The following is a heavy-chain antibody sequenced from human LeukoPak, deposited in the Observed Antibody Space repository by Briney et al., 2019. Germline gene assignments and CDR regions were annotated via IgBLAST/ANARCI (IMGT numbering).Heavy chain of an antibody. CDR2: ISSSSSYI. CDR3: ASTKYGGDYYMDV. Sequence: GGSLRLSCAASGFTFSSYSMNWVRQAPGKGLEWVSSISSSSSYIYYADSVKGRFTISRDNAKNSLYLQMNSLRAEDTAVYYCASTKYGGDYYMDVWGQGTLVTVSS. J-gene: IGHJ4*02. V-gene: IGHV3-21*01. CDR1: GFTFSSYS. D-gene: IGHD4-23*01.